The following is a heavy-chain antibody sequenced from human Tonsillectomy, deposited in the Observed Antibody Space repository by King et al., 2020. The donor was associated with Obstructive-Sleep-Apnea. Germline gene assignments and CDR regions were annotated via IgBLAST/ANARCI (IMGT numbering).Heavy chain of an antibody. Sequence: QLVQSGAEVKKPGSSVKVSCKASGGTFSNFAISWVRQAPGQGLAPGQGLEWMGGIIPILDIANYAQKFQGRVTITADKSTSTAYMELTSLRSEDTAVYYCARDSNPYSSGWYREYGLDVWGQGTTVTVSS. D-gene: IGHD6-19*01. CDR3: ARDSNPYSSGWYREYGLDV. CDR1: GGTFSNFA. V-gene: IGHV1-69*09. J-gene: IGHJ6*02. CDR2: IIPILDIA.